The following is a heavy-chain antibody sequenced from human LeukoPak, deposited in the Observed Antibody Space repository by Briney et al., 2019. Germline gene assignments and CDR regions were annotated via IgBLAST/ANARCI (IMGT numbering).Heavy chain of an antibody. CDR2: IDYSGIT. CDR1: GGSISGFF. J-gene: IGHJ4*02. CDR3: ARDLELERNRWNYFES. V-gene: IGHV4-59*01. Sequence: SETLSLTCTVSGGSISGFFWSWIPQPPGKGLEWLGCIDYSGITQYNPSLKSRVTISVDTSKQQFSLKLSSVTAADTAVYYCARDLELERNRWNYFESWGQGTLVTVSS. D-gene: IGHD1-1*01.